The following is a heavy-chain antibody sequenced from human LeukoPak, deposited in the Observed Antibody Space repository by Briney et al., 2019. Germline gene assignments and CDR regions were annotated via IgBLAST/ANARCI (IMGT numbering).Heavy chain of an antibody. J-gene: IGHJ4*02. CDR1: GGSVSSGRFY. D-gene: IGHD2-2*01. CDR2: VYYSGIT. Sequence: SETLSLTCAASGGSVSSGRFYWSWIRQPPGKTREWIGYVYYSGITYYTPSLKRRVTISVDTSKAQFSLKLTSVTDAAAAVYYCARSIYQLLRFDYWGQGTLVTVSS. CDR3: ARSIYQLLRFDY. V-gene: IGHV4-61*01.